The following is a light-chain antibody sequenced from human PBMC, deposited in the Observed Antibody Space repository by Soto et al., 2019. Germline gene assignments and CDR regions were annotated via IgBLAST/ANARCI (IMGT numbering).Light chain of an antibody. CDR3: QQYGSSLFT. V-gene: IGKV3-20*01. CDR1: QRVSSSY. CDR2: GAS. J-gene: IGKJ3*01. Sequence: EIVLTQSPGTLSLSPGERATLSCRASQRVSSSYLAWYQQIPGQSPRLLIYGASSRATGIPDRFSGSGSGTDFTLTIIRLEPEDFEVYCCQQYGSSLFTFGPGTKVDIK.